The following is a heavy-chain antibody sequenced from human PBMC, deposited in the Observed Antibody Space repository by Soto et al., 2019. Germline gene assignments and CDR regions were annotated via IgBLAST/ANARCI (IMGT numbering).Heavy chain of an antibody. CDR2: ISYDGSNK. V-gene: IGHV3-30*18. CDR3: AKDASSSPFNYYYYMDV. Sequence: PGGSLRLSCAASGFTFSSYGMHWVRQAPGKGLEWVAVISYDGSNKYYADSVKGRFTISRDNSKNTLYLQMNSLRAEDTAVYYCAKDASSSPFNYYYYMDVWGKGTTVTVSS. CDR1: GFTFSSYG. J-gene: IGHJ6*03. D-gene: IGHD6-13*01.